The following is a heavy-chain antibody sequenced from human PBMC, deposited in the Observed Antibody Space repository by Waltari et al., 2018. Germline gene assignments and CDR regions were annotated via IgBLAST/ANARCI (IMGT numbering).Heavy chain of an antibody. J-gene: IGHJ3*02. CDR3: ATGQLELLGDAFDI. V-gene: IGHV1-69-2*01. Sequence: EVQLVQSGAEVKKPGATVKISCRVSGYTFPDYYIHWVQQSPGKGLEWMGLVDPEDGETRYAEKFQGRVTITADTSTDTAYMELSSLRSEDTAVYYCATGQLELLGDAFDIWGQGTMVTVSS. D-gene: IGHD1-7*01. CDR1: GYTFPDYY. CDR2: VDPEDGET.